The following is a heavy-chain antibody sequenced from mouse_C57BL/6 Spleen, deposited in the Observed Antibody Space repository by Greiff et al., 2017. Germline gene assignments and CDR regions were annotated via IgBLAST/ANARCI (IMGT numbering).Heavy chain of an antibody. D-gene: IGHD1-1*01. CDR1: GYTFTSYW. J-gene: IGHJ3*01. CDR2: IDPSDSYT. Sequence: QVQLQQPGAELVMPGASVKLSCKASGYTFTSYWMHWVKQRPGQGLEWIGEIDPSDSYTNYNQQFKGKSTLTVDKSSSTAYMQLSSLTSEDSAVYYCARDGSSSFAYWGQGTLVTVSA. V-gene: IGHV1-69*01. CDR3: ARDGSSSFAY.